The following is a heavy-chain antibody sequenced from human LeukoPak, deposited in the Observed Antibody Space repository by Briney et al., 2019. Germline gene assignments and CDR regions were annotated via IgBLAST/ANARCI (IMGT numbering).Heavy chain of an antibody. Sequence: GGSLRLSCAASGFTFSSYAMHWVRQAPGKGLEWVAGISYDGSNKYYADSVKGRFTISRDNSKNTLYLQMNSLRAEDTAVYYCARSRGDSGSGYYYCFDYWGLGTLVTVSS. D-gene: IGHD3-22*01. CDR2: ISYDGSNK. V-gene: IGHV3-30-3*01. J-gene: IGHJ4*02. CDR3: ARSRGDSGSGYYYCFDY. CDR1: GFTFSSYA.